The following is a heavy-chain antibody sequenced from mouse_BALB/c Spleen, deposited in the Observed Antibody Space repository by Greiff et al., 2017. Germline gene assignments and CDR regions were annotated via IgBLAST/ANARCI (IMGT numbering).Heavy chain of an antibody. J-gene: IGHJ4*01. Sequence: EVKLMESGGGLVKPGGSLKLSCAASGFTFSDYYMYWVRQTPEKRLEWVATISDGGSYTYYPDSVKGRFTISRDNAKNNLYLQMSSLKSEDTAMYYCARGGRGFDYWGQGTSVTVSS. CDR2: ISDGGSYT. V-gene: IGHV5-4*02. CDR3: ARGGRGFDY. CDR1: GFTFSDYY.